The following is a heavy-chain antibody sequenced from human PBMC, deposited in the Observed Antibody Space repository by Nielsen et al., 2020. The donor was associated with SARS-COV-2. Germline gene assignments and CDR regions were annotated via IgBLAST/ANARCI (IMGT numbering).Heavy chain of an antibody. CDR2: INYSGST. J-gene: IGHJ3*02. CDR3: ASTVAFYAFDI. D-gene: IGHD4-23*01. Sequence: SETLSLTCTVSGGSISSSSYYWGWIRQPPGKGLEWIVSINYSGSTYYNPSLTSRVIISLDTSKNQFSLKLSFVTAADTAVYYCASTVAFYAFDIWGQGTMVTVSS. CDR1: GGSISSSSYY. V-gene: IGHV4-39*07.